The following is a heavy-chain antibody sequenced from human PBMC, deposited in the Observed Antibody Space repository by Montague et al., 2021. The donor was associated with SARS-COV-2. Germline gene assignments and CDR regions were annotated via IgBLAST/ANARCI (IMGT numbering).Heavy chain of an antibody. V-gene: IGHV3-30*04. CDR2: ISYDGSNK. Sequence: SPRLSCAASGFTFSSYAMHWVRQAPGKGLEWVAVISYDGSNKYYADSVKGRFTISRDNSKNTLYLQMNSLRAEDTAVYYCARGYSGSYYSYFDYWGQGTLVTVSS. J-gene: IGHJ4*02. D-gene: IGHD1-26*01. CDR3: ARGYSGSYYSYFDY. CDR1: GFTFSSYA.